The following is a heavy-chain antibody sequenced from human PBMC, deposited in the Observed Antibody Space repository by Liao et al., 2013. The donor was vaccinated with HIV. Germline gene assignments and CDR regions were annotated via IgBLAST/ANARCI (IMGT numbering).Heavy chain of an antibody. J-gene: IGHJ4*02. D-gene: IGHD3-3*01. CDR2: IYYSGST. V-gene: IGHV4-39*07. Sequence: QVQLQESGPGLVKPSETLSLTCTVSGGSISTFYWGWIRQPPGKGLEWIGSIYYSGSTYYNPSLKSRVTISVDTSKNQFSLKLSSVTAADTAVYYCARGTIFGPDYWGQGTLVTVSS. CDR3: ARGTIFGPDY. CDR1: GGSISTFY.